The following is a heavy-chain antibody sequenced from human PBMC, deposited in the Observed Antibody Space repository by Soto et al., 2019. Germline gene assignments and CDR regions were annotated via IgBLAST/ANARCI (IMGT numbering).Heavy chain of an antibody. D-gene: IGHD6-19*01. V-gene: IGHV3-23*01. Sequence: GGSLRLSCAGSGFIFSSYAMSWVRQAPGKGLEWVSAISDSGANTYYADSVKGRFTISRDNSKNTLYLQMNSLRAEDTAVYYCAKDRSSGWPNDAFDIWGQGTMVTV. CDR3: AKDRSSGWPNDAFDI. CDR1: GFIFSSYA. J-gene: IGHJ3*02. CDR2: ISDSGANT.